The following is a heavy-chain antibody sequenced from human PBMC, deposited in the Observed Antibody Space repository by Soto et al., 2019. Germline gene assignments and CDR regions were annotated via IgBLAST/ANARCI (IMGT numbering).Heavy chain of an antibody. Sequence: GESLKISCKASGYSFNRYWIGWVRQMPGQGLEWMGVIFPDDSDIRHSPAFRGQVTISADKSINTVYLQYTGLKASDTATYYCARRISWYYFDSWGQGAPVTVSS. CDR3: ARRISWYYFDS. J-gene: IGHJ4*02. V-gene: IGHV5-51*01. CDR2: IFPDDSDI. D-gene: IGHD1-1*01. CDR1: GYSFNRYW.